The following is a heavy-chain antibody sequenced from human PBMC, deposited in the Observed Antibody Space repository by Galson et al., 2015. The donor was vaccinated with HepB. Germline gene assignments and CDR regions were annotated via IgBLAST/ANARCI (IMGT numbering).Heavy chain of an antibody. D-gene: IGHD2-15*01. CDR1: GFTFSSYA. CDR2: ISYDGSNK. Sequence: SLRLSCAASGFTFSSYAMHWVRQAPGKGLEWVAVISYDGSNKYYADSVKGRFTISRDNSKNTLYLQMNSLRAEDTAVYYCASPIGWSPFDYWGQGTLVTVSS. V-gene: IGHV3-30*04. CDR3: ASPIGWSPFDY. J-gene: IGHJ4*02.